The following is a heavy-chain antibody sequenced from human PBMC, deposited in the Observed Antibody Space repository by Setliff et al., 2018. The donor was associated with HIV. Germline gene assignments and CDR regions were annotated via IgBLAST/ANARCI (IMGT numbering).Heavy chain of an antibody. Sequence: SVKVSCKASGDTFRSHAISWVRQAPGQGLEWMGGIIPIIATTNYAQKFQDRVTITRDTSASTVYMELSSLRSEDTAVYYCARGPYYYDSSGGDYFDYWGQGTLVTVSS. CDR1: GDTFRSHA. J-gene: IGHJ4*02. CDR2: IIPIIATT. V-gene: IGHV1-69*05. D-gene: IGHD3-22*01. CDR3: ARGPYYYDSSGGDYFDY.